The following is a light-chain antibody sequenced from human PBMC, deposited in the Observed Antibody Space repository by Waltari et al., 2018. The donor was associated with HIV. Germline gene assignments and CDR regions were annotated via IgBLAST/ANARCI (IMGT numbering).Light chain of an antibody. CDR3: GTWDSSLSVNWV. Sequence: QSVLTQPPSVSAAPGQKVTISCSGISSNIGNNYVSWYQHLPGTAPKLLIYAHNTRPSCIPDRFSCPKSGTSATLGITGLQTGDEADYYCGTWDSSLSVNWVFGGGTKLTVL. J-gene: IGLJ3*02. CDR2: AHN. CDR1: SSNIGNNY. V-gene: IGLV1-51*01.